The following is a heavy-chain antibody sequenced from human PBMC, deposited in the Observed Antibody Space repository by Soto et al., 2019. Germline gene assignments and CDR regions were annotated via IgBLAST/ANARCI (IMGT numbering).Heavy chain of an antibody. D-gene: IGHD1-26*01. CDR1: GDSVSSNSAA. CDR2: TYYRSKWYN. Sequence: SQTLSLTCAISGDSVSSNSAAWNWIRQSPSRGLEWLGRTYYRSKWYNDYAVSVKSRITINPHTSNNQFSLQLNSVAPEDTAVYYGAVCGWDYYYSGMDVSGQGPTVTVYS. CDR3: AVCGWDYYYSGMDV. J-gene: IGHJ6*02. V-gene: IGHV6-1*01.